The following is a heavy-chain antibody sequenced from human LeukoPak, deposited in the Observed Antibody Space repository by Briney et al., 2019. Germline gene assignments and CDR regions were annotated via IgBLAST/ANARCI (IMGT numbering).Heavy chain of an antibody. CDR1: GFALNGFW. V-gene: IGHV3-74*01. CDR3: ARTVYSGNKLDQ. CDR2: INSDGSSI. D-gene: IGHD1-26*01. Sequence: GGSLRLSCVASGFALNGFWMHWVRQAPGKGLVWVSRINSDGSSISYADSVKGRFTISRNNAKNTLYLQMNSLRVEDTAVYYCARTVYSGNKLDQWGQGTLVTVSS. J-gene: IGHJ4*02.